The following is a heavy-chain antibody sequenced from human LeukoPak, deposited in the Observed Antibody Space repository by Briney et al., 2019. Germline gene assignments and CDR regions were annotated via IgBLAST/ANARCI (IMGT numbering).Heavy chain of an antibody. J-gene: IGHJ5*02. D-gene: IGHD2-15*01. CDR3: VRGYCSGSNCRNWFDP. V-gene: IGHV4-59*08. CDR2: VSYSGST. Sequence: PSETLSLTCTVSGDSISTYYWSWIRQPPGKGLEWIGYVSYSGSTSYNPSLKSRVTISVDTSKNQFSLKLSSVTATDTAVYYCVRGYCSGSNCRNWFDPWGQGTLVTVSS. CDR1: GDSISTYY.